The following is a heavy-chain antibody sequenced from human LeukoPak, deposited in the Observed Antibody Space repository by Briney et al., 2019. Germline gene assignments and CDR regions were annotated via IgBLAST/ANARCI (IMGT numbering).Heavy chain of an antibody. CDR3: ARYTGGFDY. Sequence: ASVKVSCKASGYTLTSYYLHWVRQAPRQRLEWMGRINPTGGSTSYAQRFQGRVTMTRDTSTSTVYMELSSLRSEDTAVYYCARYTGGFDYWGQGTLVTVSS. CDR2: INPTGGST. D-gene: IGHD2-8*02. CDR1: GYTLTSYY. V-gene: IGHV1-46*01. J-gene: IGHJ4*02.